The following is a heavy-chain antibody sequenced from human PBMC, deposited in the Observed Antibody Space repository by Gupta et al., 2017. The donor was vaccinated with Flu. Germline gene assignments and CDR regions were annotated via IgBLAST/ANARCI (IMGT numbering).Heavy chain of an antibody. CDR1: GLTFSNFE. J-gene: IGHJ4*02. CDR2: ISSSGNTI. V-gene: IGHV3-48*03. Sequence: DVRLVESGGGLVQSGGSLRLSCGTSGLTFSNFEMNWVRQAPGKGLEWVSYISSSGNTIYYADSVKGRFTISRDNAQNSVNLQMNYLREEXTXVYYCAXRTDAGAVPFFFYWGQGTLVTVSS. D-gene: IGHD1-26*01. CDR3: AXRTDAGAVPFFFY.